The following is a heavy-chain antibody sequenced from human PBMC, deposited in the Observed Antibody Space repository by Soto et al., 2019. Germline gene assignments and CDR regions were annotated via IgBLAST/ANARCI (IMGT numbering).Heavy chain of an antibody. CDR3: ARDQVRRRGYYDSSGYYYYYYGMDV. V-gene: IGHV3-48*02. CDR2: ISSSSSTI. D-gene: IGHD3-22*01. Sequence: PGGSLRLSCAASGFTFSSYSMNWVRQAPGKGLEWVSYISSSSSTIYYADSVKGRFTISRDNAKNSLYLQMNSLRDEDTAVYYCARDQVRRRGYYDSSGYYYYYYGMDVWGQGTTVTVSS. J-gene: IGHJ6*02. CDR1: GFTFSSYS.